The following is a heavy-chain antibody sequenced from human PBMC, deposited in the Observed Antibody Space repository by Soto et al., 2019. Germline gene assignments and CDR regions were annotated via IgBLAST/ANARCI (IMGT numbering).Heavy chain of an antibody. CDR3: ARGGYSYGTPRGYFDY. Sequence: QVQLQQWGAGLLKPSETLSLTCAVYGGSFSGYYWSWIRQPPGKGLEWIGEINHSGSTNYNPSLKSRVTISVDTSKNQFSLKLSSVTAADTAVYYCARGGYSYGTPRGYFDYWGQGTLVTVSS. J-gene: IGHJ4*02. CDR1: GGSFSGYY. D-gene: IGHD5-18*01. V-gene: IGHV4-34*01. CDR2: INHSGST.